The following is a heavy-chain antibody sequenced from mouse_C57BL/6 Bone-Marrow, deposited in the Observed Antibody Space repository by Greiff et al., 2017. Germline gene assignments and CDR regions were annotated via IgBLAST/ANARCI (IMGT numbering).Heavy chain of an antibody. CDR3: ARRGSPYWYFDV. CDR1: GYSFTGYY. CDR2: INPSTGGT. Sequence: VQLQQSGPELVKPGASVKISCKASGYSFTGYYMNWVKQSPEKSLEWIGEINPSTGGTTYNQKFNAKATLTVDKSSSTAYMHLKSLTSEDSAVYYCARRGSPYWYFDVWGTGTTVTVSS. V-gene: IGHV1-42*01. D-gene: IGHD1-1*01. J-gene: IGHJ1*03.